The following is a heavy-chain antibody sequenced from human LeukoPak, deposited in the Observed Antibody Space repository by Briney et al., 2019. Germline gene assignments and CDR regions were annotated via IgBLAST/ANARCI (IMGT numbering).Heavy chain of an antibody. V-gene: IGHV4-59*12. D-gene: IGHD1-26*01. CDR1: GGSISSYY. J-gene: IGHJ4*02. CDR3: ARRSGSYYGGETYDY. CDR2: IYYSGST. Sequence: SETLSLTCTVSGGSISSYYWSWIRQPPGKGLEWIGYIYYSGSTNYNPSLKSRVTISVDTSKNQFSLKLSPVTAADTAVYYCARRSGSYYGGETYDYWGQGTLVTVSS.